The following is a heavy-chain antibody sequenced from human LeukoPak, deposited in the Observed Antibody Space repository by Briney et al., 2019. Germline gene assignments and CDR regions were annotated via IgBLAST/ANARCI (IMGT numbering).Heavy chain of an antibody. CDR2: ISGDGAST. Sequence: GGSLRLSCAASGFAFDDYAMHWVRQAPGKGLEWVSLISGDGASTFHADSVKSRFTISRNNSKNSLYLQMNSLRPEDTALYYCARDKVTGYLHNWGQGALVTVSS. CDR3: ARDKVTGYLHN. V-gene: IGHV3-43*02. CDR1: GFAFDDYA. J-gene: IGHJ1*01.